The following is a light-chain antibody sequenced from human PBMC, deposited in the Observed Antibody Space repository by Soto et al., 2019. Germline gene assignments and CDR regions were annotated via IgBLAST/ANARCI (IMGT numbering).Light chain of an antibody. Sequence: QSALTQPPSVSGSPGQSVTISCTGTSSDVGSYDRVSWYQQPPGTAPQLLIYEVNNRPSGVPDRFSGSKSGNTASLTISGLQAEDEADYYCSSYTNTYALVFGGGTKL. CDR3: SSYTNTYALV. J-gene: IGLJ3*02. V-gene: IGLV2-18*02. CDR1: SSDVGSYDR. CDR2: EVN.